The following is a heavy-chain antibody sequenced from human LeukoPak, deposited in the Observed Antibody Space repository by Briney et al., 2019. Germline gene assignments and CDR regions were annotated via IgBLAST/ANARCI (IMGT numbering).Heavy chain of an antibody. Sequence: SETLSLTCTVSGGSISSSSYYWGWIRQPPGKGLEWIGSIYHSGSTYYNPSLKSRVTISVDTSKNQFSLKLSSVTAADTAVYYCARVNTMIVVDPDGYYFDYWGQGTLVTVSS. D-gene: IGHD3-22*01. V-gene: IGHV4-39*07. CDR3: ARVNTMIVVDPDGYYFDY. J-gene: IGHJ4*02. CDR2: IYHSGST. CDR1: GGSISSSSYY.